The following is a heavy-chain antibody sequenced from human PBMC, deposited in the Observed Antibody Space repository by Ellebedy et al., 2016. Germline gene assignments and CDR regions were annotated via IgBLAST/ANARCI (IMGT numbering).Heavy chain of an antibody. CDR1: GFSLSTSGVG. CDR3: AHRQMATVPAQIYYFNY. J-gene: IGHJ4*02. D-gene: IGHD5-24*01. V-gene: IGHV2-5*02. Sequence: SGPTLVKPTQTLTLTCTFSGFSLSTSGVGVGWIRQPPGKALEWLALIYWDDGKRYSPSLKSRLTVTKDASKNQVVLTMTNMDPVDTATYYCAHRQMATVPAQIYYFNYWGQGTLVTVSS. CDR2: IYWDDGK.